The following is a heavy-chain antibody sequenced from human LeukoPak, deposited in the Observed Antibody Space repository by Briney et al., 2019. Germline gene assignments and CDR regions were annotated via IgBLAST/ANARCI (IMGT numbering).Heavy chain of an antibody. Sequence: ASVKVSCKASGYTFTSYYTHWVRQAPGQGLEWTGIINPSGGSTSYAQKFQGRVTMTRDTSTSTVYMELSSLRSEDTAVYYCASDYGAASYYMDVWGKGTTVTVSS. CDR1: GYTFTSYY. D-gene: IGHD4-17*01. V-gene: IGHV1-46*01. CDR3: ASDYGAASYYMDV. CDR2: INPSGGST. J-gene: IGHJ6*03.